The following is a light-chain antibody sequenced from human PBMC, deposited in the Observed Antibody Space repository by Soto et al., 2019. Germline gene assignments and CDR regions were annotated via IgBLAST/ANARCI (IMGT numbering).Light chain of an antibody. CDR2: GAS. CDR1: QSVSSSY. CDR3: QHFKT. Sequence: EMVLTQSPGTLAFAPGEKATLSCRASQSVSSSYLAWFQQKPSQAPRVLIYGASSRATGIPDRFSGSGSGTDFTLTISRLELEDFAVYYCQHFKTFG. J-gene: IGKJ1*01. V-gene: IGKV3-20*01.